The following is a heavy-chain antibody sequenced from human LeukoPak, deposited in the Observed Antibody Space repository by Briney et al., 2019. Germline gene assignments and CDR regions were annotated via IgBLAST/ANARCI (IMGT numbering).Heavy chain of an antibody. V-gene: IGHV3-20*04. D-gene: IGHD3-22*01. CDR3: ARGLNYYDSSGYYLLGY. CDR2: INWNGGST. J-gene: IGHJ4*02. Sequence: GGSLRLSCAVSGFILDDYGMSWVRQAPGKGLEWVSGINWNGGSTDYADSVKGRFTISRDNAKNSLYLQMNSLRAEDTALYYRARGLNYYDSSGYYLLGYWGQGTLVTVSS. CDR1: GFILDDYG.